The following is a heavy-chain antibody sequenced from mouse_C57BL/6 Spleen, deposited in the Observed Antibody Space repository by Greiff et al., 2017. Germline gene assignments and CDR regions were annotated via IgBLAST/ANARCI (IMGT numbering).Heavy chain of an antibody. CDR1: GYTFTEYT. CDR2: FYPGSGSI. CDR3: ARHKGDYYGSSDWYFDV. Sequence: VMLVESGAELVKPGASVKLSCKASGYTFTEYTIHWVKQRSGQGLEWIGWFYPGSGSIKYNEKFKDKDTLTADKSSSTVYMELSKLTSEDSAVYFCARHKGDYYGSSDWYFDVWGTGTTVTVSS. D-gene: IGHD1-1*01. V-gene: IGHV1-62-2*01. J-gene: IGHJ1*03.